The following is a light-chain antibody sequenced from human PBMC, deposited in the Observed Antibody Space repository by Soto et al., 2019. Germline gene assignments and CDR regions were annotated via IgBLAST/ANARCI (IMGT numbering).Light chain of an antibody. Sequence: QSGLTQPPSASGSPGRSVTISCTGTRSDIGDSNFVSWYQQHPGEAPKLLIFEINKRPSGVPGRFSGSKSGNTASLTVSGLQPEDEAAYYCGSYAGITTFVFGPGTKVTLL. V-gene: IGLV2-8*01. J-gene: IGLJ1*01. CDR1: RSDIGDSNF. CDR2: EIN. CDR3: GSYAGITTFV.